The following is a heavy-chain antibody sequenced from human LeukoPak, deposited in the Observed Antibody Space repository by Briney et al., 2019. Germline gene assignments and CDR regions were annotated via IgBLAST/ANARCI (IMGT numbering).Heavy chain of an antibody. CDR1: GGSISSGSYS. J-gene: IGHJ4*02. D-gene: IGHD7-27*01. CDR3: ARFSPRAMGNYLDF. CDR2: IYPRGST. V-gene: IGHV4-30-2*01. Sequence: SSETLSLTCAVSGGSISSGSYSWSWIRQPPGKGLEWIGYIYPRGSTYYNPSLKSRVILSLDKSANQFSLNLSSVTAADTAVYYCARFSPRAMGNYLDFWGQGTLVTVSS.